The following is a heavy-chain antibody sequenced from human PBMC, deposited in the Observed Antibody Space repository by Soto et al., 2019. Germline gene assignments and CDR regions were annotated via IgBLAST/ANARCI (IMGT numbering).Heavy chain of an antibody. V-gene: IGHV3-7*03. D-gene: IGHD2-21*01. J-gene: IGHJ4*02. CDR3: VSLVSTVN. Sequence: PGGSLRLSCAASGFTFSTYWMTWVRQAPGKGLEWVATIKEDGTRQHYVDSVKGRFTISRDNAKNSMYLQMNNLRTEDTALYYCVSLVSTVNWGQGTLVTVSS. CDR2: IKEDGTRQ. CDR1: GFTFSTYW.